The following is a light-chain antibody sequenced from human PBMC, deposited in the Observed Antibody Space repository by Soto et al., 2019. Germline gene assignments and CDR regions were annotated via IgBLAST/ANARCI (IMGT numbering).Light chain of an antibody. J-gene: IGKJ2*01. V-gene: IGKV1-39*01. Sequence: DIQMTQSPSSLSASVGDRVTITCRASQSISSYLNWYQQKQGKAPKLLIYAASSLQSGVPSRFSGSGSGTDFTITISILQPEDFATYYCQQSYSTPYTFGQGTKLEIK. CDR1: QSISSY. CDR2: AAS. CDR3: QQSYSTPYT.